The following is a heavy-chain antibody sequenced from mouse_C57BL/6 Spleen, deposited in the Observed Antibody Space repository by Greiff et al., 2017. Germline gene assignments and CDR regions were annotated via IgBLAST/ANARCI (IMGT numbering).Heavy chain of an antibody. CDR2: IDPSGSDT. D-gene: IGHD2-5*01. J-gene: IGHJ4*01. Sequence: QVQLQPPGAELVRPGSSVKLSCKASGYTFTSYWITWVKQRPIQGLEWIVNIDPSGSDTHYNQKFKDKATLTVDKTSSTAYMQLSSLTSEVSAVDYSAHYSNCDAMDYWGQGTSVTVSS. V-gene: IGHV1-52*01. CDR3: AHYSNCDAMDY. CDR1: GYTFTSYW.